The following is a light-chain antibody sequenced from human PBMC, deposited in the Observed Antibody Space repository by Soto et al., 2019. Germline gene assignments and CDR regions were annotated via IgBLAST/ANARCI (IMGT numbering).Light chain of an antibody. CDR1: QVISSW. V-gene: IGKV1-12*01. CDR2: KAS. Sequence: DIQMTQSPSSVSASVGDTVTITCRASQVISSWLVWYQQKPGKAPKRLIYKASTLQSGVPSRLSGIDSGTDFTITIRGLQPEDFATYYCQQASSFPFTFGGGTEV. CDR3: QQASSFPFT. J-gene: IGKJ4*01.